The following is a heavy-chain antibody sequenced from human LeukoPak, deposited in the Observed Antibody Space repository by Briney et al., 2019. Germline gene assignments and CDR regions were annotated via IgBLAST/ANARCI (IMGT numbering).Heavy chain of an antibody. Sequence: GRSLRLSCAASGFIFNSYGMHWVRQAPGKGLEWVAVIWYDGSYKYYADSVKGRFTISKDNSKNTLELQMSSLRADDTAVYYCARWASIQATYFFDYWGQGTLVTVSS. V-gene: IGHV3-33*01. CDR2: IWYDGSYK. D-gene: IGHD2-21*01. CDR3: ARWASIQATYFFDY. CDR1: GFIFNSYG. J-gene: IGHJ4*02.